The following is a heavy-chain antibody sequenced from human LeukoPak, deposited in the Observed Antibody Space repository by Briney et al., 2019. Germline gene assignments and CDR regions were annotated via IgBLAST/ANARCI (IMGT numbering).Heavy chain of an antibody. J-gene: IGHJ4*02. CDR1: GESFNHYY. D-gene: IGHD2-21*02. Sequence: SETLSLTCAAYGESFNHYYWNWIRQPPGKGLEWIGSIFYSGSTYYNPSLKSRVTISVDTSKKQFSLKLNSVTAADTAVYYCARDLRVVVTAIFDFWGQGTLVTVSS. CDR3: ARDLRVVVTAIFDF. V-gene: IGHV4-34*12. CDR2: IFYSGST.